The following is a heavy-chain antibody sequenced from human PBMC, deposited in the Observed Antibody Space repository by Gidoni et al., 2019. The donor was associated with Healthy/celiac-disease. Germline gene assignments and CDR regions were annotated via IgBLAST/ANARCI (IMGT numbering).Heavy chain of an antibody. CDR3: ARDSSGWSYRDY. CDR1: GFTVSSNY. Sequence: VESGGSLRLSCADSGFTVSSNYMSWVRQAPGKGLEWVSVIYSGGSTYYADSVKGRFTISRDNSKNTLYLQMNSLRAEDTAVYYCARDSSGWSYRDYWGQGTLVTVSS. CDR2: IYSGGST. V-gene: IGHV3-66*01. J-gene: IGHJ4*02. D-gene: IGHD6-19*01.